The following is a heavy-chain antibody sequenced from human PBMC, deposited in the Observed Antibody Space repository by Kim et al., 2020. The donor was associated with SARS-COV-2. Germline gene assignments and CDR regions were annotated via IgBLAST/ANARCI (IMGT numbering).Heavy chain of an antibody. CDR2: ISYDGSNK. V-gene: IGHV3-30*18. Sequence: GGSLRLSCAASGFTFSSYGMHWVRQAPGKGLEWVAVISYDGSNKYYADSVKGRFTISRDNSKNTLYLQMNSLRAEDTAVYYCAKDLPAAEFFDYWGQGTLVTVSS. CDR3: AKDLPAAEFFDY. J-gene: IGHJ4*02. CDR1: GFTFSSYG. D-gene: IGHD6-13*01.